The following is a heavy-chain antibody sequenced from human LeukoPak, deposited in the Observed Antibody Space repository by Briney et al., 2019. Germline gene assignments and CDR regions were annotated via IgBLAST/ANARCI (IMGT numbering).Heavy chain of an antibody. CDR3: ARDDFGDYVIDY. V-gene: IGHV3-48*02. D-gene: IGHD4-17*01. CDR1: GFTFSSYT. J-gene: IGHJ4*02. Sequence: GGSLRLSCAASGFTFSSYTMNWVRQAPGKGLEWISFISSDSSAIHYADSVKGRFTISRDNAKNSLYLHMNSLRDEDTAVYYCARDDFGDYVIDYRGQGTLVTVSS. CDR2: ISSDSSAI.